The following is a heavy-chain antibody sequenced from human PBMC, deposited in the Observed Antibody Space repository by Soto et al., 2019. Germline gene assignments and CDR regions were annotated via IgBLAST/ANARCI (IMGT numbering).Heavy chain of an antibody. Sequence: PSETLSLTCTVYGGYISTDYWSWIRQPPGKGLEWIGYIYYSGSTSYNPSLKSRVTISVDTSKNQFSLKLRSVSVGDTAVYYCASERSSGWDQGYGMDVWGQGTTVTVSS. CDR2: IYYSGST. CDR1: GGYISTDY. V-gene: IGHV4-59*01. CDR3: ASERSSGWDQGYGMDV. J-gene: IGHJ6*02. D-gene: IGHD6-19*01.